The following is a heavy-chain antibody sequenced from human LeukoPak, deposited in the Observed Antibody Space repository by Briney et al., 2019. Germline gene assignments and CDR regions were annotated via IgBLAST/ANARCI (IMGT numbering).Heavy chain of an antibody. CDR2: IYYSGST. Sequence: SETLSLTCTVSGGSISSYYWSWIRQPPGKGLEWIGYIYYSGSTNYNPFLKSRVTISVDTSKNQFSLKLSSVTAADTAVYYCAGTMLGQGSTFDYWGQGTLVTVSS. V-gene: IGHV4-59*01. CDR3: AGTMLGQGSTFDY. D-gene: IGHD4/OR15-4a*01. J-gene: IGHJ4*02. CDR1: GGSISSYY.